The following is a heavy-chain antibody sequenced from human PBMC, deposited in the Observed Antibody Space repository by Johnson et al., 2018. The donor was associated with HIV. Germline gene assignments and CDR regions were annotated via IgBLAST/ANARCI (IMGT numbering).Heavy chain of an antibody. CDR2: ISGSGGST. CDR1: GFTFSSYA. D-gene: IGHD2-2*01. CDR3: AKDPGDCGSTSCYACDI. Sequence: VQLVESGGGLVQPGGSLRLSCAASGFTFSSYAMSWVRQAPGKGLEWVSAISGSGGSTYYADSVKGRFTISRDNSKNTLYLQMNSLRAEDTAVYYCAKDPGDCGSTSCYACDIWGQGTMVTVSS. V-gene: IGHV3-23*04. J-gene: IGHJ3*02.